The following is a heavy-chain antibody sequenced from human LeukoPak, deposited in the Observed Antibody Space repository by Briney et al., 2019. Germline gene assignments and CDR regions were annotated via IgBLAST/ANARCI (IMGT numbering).Heavy chain of an antibody. Sequence: ASQTLSLTCTVSGGSISSGSYYWSWIRQPPGKGLEWFGRIYTSGSTNYNPSLKSRVTISMDTSKNQFSLKLSAVTAADTAVYYCARDGFYDSSGYYYNWVFDYWGQGTLVTVSS. J-gene: IGHJ4*02. V-gene: IGHV4-61*02. CDR3: ARDGFYDSSGYYYNWVFDY. CDR1: GGSISSGSYY. CDR2: IYTSGST. D-gene: IGHD3-22*01.